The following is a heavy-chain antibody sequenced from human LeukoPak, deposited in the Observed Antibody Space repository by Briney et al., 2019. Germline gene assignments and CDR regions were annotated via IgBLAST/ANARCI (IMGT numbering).Heavy chain of an antibody. CDR3: ARARRDYGRSFDY. Sequence: GSSVKVSCKASGGTFSSYAISWVRQAPGQGLEWMGGIIPIFGTANYAQKFQGRVTITADKSTSTAYMELSSLRSEDTAMYYCARARRDYGRSFDYWGQGTLVTVSS. CDR1: GGTFSSYA. V-gene: IGHV1-69*06. J-gene: IGHJ4*02. CDR2: IIPIFGTA. D-gene: IGHD4-17*01.